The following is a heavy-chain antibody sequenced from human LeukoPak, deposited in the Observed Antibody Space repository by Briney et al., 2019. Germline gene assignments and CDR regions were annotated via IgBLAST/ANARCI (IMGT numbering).Heavy chain of an antibody. J-gene: IGHJ4*02. Sequence: GRSLRLSCATSGFTFSNYGIHWVRQAPGKGLEWVAVVSSDGIVPHYADSVKGRFTISRDNSKKTLYLQMNSLRGDDAAVYYCVKEGTAHVSSWYDYWGQGTLVTVSS. CDR3: VKEGTAHVSSWYDY. D-gene: IGHD6-13*01. CDR2: VSSDGIVP. V-gene: IGHV3-30*18. CDR1: GFTFSNYG.